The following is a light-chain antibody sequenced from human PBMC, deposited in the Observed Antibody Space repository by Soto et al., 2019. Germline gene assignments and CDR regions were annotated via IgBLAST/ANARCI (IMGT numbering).Light chain of an antibody. Sequence: QSALTQPASVSGSPGQSITISCTGTSSDVGGYNYVSWYQQHPGKAPKLMIYEVSNRPSGVFNRFSGSKSGNTASLTISGLHAEDEADYYCSSYTSSSTRVFGGGTKLTVL. CDR3: SSYTSSSTRV. J-gene: IGLJ3*02. V-gene: IGLV2-14*01. CDR2: EVS. CDR1: SSDVGGYNY.